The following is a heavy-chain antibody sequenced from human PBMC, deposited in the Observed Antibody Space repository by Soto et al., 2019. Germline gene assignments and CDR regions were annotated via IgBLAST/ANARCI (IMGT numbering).Heavy chain of an antibody. CDR2: IYYRGST. CDR3: ASLVAGYSYGHSDY. V-gene: IGHV4-59*01. Sequence: SETLSLTCTVSGGSISSYYWSWIRQPPGKGLEWIGYIYYRGSTNYNPSLKSRVTISVDTSKNQFSLKLSSVTAADTAVYYCASLVAGYSYGHSDYWGQGNLVTVSS. D-gene: IGHD5-18*01. CDR1: GGSISSYY. J-gene: IGHJ4*02.